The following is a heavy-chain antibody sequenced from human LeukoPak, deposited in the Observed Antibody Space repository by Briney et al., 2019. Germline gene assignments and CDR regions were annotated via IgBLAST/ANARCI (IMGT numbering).Heavy chain of an antibody. D-gene: IGHD6-19*01. V-gene: IGHV1-2*02. CDR1: GYTFTGYY. J-gene: IGHJ4*02. CDR2: INPNSGGT. Sequence: ASVKVSCKASGYTFTGYYMHWVRQAPGQGLEWMGWINPNSGGTNYAQKFQGRVTMTRDTSISTAYMELSRLRSDDTAVYYCARVFPNSSGWSKRGGYFDYWGQGTLVTVSS. CDR3: ARVFPNSSGWSKRGGYFDY.